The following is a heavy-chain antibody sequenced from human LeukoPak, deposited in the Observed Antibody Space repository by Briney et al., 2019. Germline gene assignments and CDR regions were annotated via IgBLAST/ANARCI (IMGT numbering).Heavy chain of an antibody. CDR1: GSTFTSYD. J-gene: IGHJ4*02. Sequence: ASVKVSCKASGSTFTSYDISWVRQATGQGLEWMGWMNPNSGNTGYAQKFQGRVTMTRNTSISTAYVELSSLRSEDTAVYYCAAADTAMAQIIPLDHWGQGTLVTVSS. CDR2: MNPNSGNT. CDR3: AAADTAMAQIIPLDH. D-gene: IGHD5-18*01. V-gene: IGHV1-8*01.